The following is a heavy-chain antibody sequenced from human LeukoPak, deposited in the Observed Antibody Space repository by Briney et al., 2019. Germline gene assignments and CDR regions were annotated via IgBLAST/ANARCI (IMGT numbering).Heavy chain of an antibody. CDR2: IYYSGST. D-gene: IGHD5-24*01. CDR1: GGSITTYY. J-gene: IGHJ4*02. V-gene: IGHV4-59*01. CDR3: ARLSPDGYNYFDF. Sequence: SETLSLTCTVSGGSITTYYWSWIRQPPEKELEWIGYIYYSGSTNYSPSLKSRVTISVDTSKNQFSLKLRSVTAADTAVYYCARLSPDGYNYFDFWGQGTLVTVSS.